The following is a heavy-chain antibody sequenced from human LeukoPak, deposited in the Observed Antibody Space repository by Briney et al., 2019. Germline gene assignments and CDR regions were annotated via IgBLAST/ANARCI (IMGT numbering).Heavy chain of an antibody. CDR2: IIPIFGTA. CDR3: ARGTWEHTLDY. Sequence: SVKVSGKASGGTFSSYAISWVRQAPGQGLEWMGGIIPIFGTANYAQKFQGRVTITTDESTSTVYMELSSLRSEDTAVYYCARGTWEHTLDYWGQGTLVTVSS. CDR1: GGTFSSYA. V-gene: IGHV1-69*05. J-gene: IGHJ4*02. D-gene: IGHD1-26*01.